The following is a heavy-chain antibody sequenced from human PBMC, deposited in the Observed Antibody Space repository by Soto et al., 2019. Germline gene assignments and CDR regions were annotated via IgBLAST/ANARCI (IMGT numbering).Heavy chain of an antibody. CDR3: ARDLWDFDY. CDR2: ISAYSGNG. V-gene: IGHV1-18*01. J-gene: IGHJ4*02. D-gene: IGHD1-26*01. CDR1: GYTFTSYG. Sequence: ASVKVSCKASGYTFTSYGIGWVRQAPGQGLEWMGWISAYSGNGNYAQKLQGRVTMTTDTSTSTAYMDLRRLRFDDTAVYYCARDLWDFDYWGQGTRVTVSS.